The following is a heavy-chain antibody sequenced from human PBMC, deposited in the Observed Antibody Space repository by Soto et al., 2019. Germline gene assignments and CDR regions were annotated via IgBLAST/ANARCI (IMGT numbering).Heavy chain of an antibody. CDR1: GFTFSSYA. J-gene: IGHJ6*03. CDR2: ISGSGGST. CDR3: AKVITHYDFWSGNYYYYYMDV. Sequence: EVQLLESGGGLVQPGGSLRLSCAASGFTFSSYAMSWVRQAPGKGLEWGSAISGSGGSTYYADSVKGRFTISRDNSKNTLYLQMNSLRAEDTAVYYCAKVITHYDFWSGNYYYYYMDVWGKGTTVTVSS. V-gene: IGHV3-23*01. D-gene: IGHD3-3*01.